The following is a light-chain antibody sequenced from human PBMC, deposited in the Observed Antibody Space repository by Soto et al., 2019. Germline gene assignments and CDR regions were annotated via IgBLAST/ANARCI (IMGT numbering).Light chain of an antibody. V-gene: IGKV3-15*01. Sequence: VVLTHSPATLSLSPWELATLSCRASENVRTFVDWYQQKPGQAPRLLIYGASTRATGIPARFSGSGSGTEFTLTISSLQSEDFAVYYCQQYNNWPPVTFGQGTKVDNK. J-gene: IGKJ1*01. CDR3: QQYNNWPPVT. CDR1: ENVRTF. CDR2: GAS.